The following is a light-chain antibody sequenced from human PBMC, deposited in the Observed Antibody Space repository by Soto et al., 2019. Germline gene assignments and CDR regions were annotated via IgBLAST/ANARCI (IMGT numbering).Light chain of an antibody. Sequence: QSVLTQPASVSGSPGQSITISCSETSSDVGGYNHVSWYQQHPGKAPKLMIYDVTNRPSGVSNRFSGSKSGNTASLTISGLQSEDEADYYCNSYTSTNTLVFGGGTKLTVL. CDR1: SSDVGGYNH. CDR2: DVT. J-gene: IGLJ2*01. CDR3: NSYTSTNTLV. V-gene: IGLV2-14*03.